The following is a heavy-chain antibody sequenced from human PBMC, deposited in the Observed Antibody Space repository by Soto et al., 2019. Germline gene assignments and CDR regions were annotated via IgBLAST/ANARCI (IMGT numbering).Heavy chain of an antibody. CDR2: ISNDGSNT. V-gene: IGHV3-30*03. J-gene: IGHJ4*02. CDR1: GFTFSTYG. Sequence: VQLVESGGSVVQPGRSLRLSCAASGFTFSTYGMHWVRQAPGKGLEWVAVISNDGSNTYYADSVKGRFTISRDNSKSTLYLQMNSLSAEDTAVYYCARDGLMGVTNLAGDGGQGTLVTVSS. CDR3: ARDGLMGVTNLAGD. D-gene: IGHD2-21*02.